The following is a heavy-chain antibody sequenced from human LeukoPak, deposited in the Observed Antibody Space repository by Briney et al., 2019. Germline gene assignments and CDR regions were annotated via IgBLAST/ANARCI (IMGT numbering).Heavy chain of an antibody. CDR3: ARDQIAVAGTFDY. V-gene: IGHV3-7*01. Sequence: GGSLRLSCAASGFTFSSYRMSWVRQAPGKGLEWVANIKQDGSEKYYVDSVKGRFTISRDNAKNSLYLQMNSLRAEDTAVYYCARDQIAVAGTFDYWGQGTLVTVSS. CDR2: IKQDGSEK. CDR1: GFTFSSYR. D-gene: IGHD6-19*01. J-gene: IGHJ4*02.